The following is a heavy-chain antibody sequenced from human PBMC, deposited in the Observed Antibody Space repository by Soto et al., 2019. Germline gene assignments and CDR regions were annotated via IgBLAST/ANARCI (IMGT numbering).Heavy chain of an antibody. D-gene: IGHD6-13*01. CDR2: INDDVDTT. V-gene: IGHV3-23*01. J-gene: IGHJ6*02. CDR3: AKSLSAAVNYCIDV. CDR1: GFTFSKYA. Sequence: EVQLLESGGGLVQPGGSMRLSCAASGFTFSKYAMSWVRQSPGKGLEWVSTINDDVDTTYNADSVKGRFTISRDNSKNTLYLQMNSLLAEDTAVYYCAKSLSAAVNYCIDVRGQVTTVTVSS.